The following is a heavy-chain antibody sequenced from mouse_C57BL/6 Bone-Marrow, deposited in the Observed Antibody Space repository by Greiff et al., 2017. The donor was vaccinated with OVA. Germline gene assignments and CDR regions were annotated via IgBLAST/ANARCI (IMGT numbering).Heavy chain of an antibody. CDR1: GFNIKDDY. J-gene: IGHJ1*03. CDR3: TTGYDWYFDV. D-gene: IGHD2-2*01. CDR2: IDPENGDT. V-gene: IGHV14-4*01. Sequence: VHVKQSGAELVRPGASVKLSCTASGFNIKDDYMHWVKQRPEQGLEWIGWIDPENGDTEYASKFQGKATITADTSSNTAYLQLSSLTSEDTAVYYCTTGYDWYFDVWGTGTTVTVSS.